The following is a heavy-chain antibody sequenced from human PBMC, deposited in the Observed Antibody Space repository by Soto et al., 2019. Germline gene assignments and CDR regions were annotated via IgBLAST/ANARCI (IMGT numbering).Heavy chain of an antibody. V-gene: IGHV2-5*01. J-gene: IGHJ6*02. CDR3: ALPPDGSDSSGYYYEYYGMDV. D-gene: IGHD3-22*01. CDR2: IYWNDDK. CDR1: GFSLSTSGVG. Sequence: ESGPTLVNPTQTLTLTCTFSGFSLSTSGVGVGWIRQPPGKALEWLALIYWNDDKRYSPSLKSRLTITKDTSKNQVVLTMTNMDPVDTATYYCALPPDGSDSSGYYYEYYGMDVWGQGTTVTVSS.